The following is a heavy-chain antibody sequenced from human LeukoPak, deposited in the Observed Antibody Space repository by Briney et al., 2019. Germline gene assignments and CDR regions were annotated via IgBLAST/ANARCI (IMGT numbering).Heavy chain of an antibody. CDR3: ARAITMIVVQYYFDY. Sequence: GGSLRLSCAASGFTFSDYYMSWIRQAPGKGLEWVSYISSSGSTIYYADSVKGRFTISRDNAKNSLYLQMNSLRAEDTAVYYCARAITMIVVQYYFDYWGQGTLVTVSS. J-gene: IGHJ4*02. CDR2: ISSSGSTI. CDR1: GFTFSDYY. D-gene: IGHD3-22*01. V-gene: IGHV3-11*04.